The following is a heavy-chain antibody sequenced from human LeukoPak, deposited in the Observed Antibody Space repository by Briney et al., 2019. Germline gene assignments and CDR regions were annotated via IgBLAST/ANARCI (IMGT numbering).Heavy chain of an antibody. CDR3: ARSAWTYDY. V-gene: IGHV4-39*07. J-gene: IGHJ4*02. CDR2: IYYSGST. CDR1: GGSISSSSYY. Sequence: PSETLSLTCTVSGGSISSSSYYWGWIRQPPGKGLEWIGSIYYSGSTYYNPSLKSRVTISVDTSKNQFSLKLSSVTAADTALYYCARSAWTYDYWGQGILVTVSS. D-gene: IGHD5-12*01.